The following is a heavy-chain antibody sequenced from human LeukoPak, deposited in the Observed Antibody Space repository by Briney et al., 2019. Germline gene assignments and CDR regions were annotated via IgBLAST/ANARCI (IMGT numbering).Heavy chain of an antibody. D-gene: IGHD6-19*01. Sequence: GASVKVSCKASGGTFSSYAISWVRQAPGQGLEWMGRIIPIFDTANYAQKFQGRVTITTDESTSTAYMELSSLRSEDTAVYYCAREVSAVAGTRLYYFDYWGQGTLVTVSS. V-gene: IGHV1-69*05. CDR2: IIPIFDTA. CDR3: AREVSAVAGTRLYYFDY. CDR1: GGTFSSYA. J-gene: IGHJ4*02.